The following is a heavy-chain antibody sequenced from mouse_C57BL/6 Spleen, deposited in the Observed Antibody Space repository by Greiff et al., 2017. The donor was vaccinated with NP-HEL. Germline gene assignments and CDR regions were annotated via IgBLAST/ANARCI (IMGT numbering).Heavy chain of an antibody. J-gene: IGHJ4*01. V-gene: IGHV1-62-2*01. Sequence: LVESGAELVKPGASVKLSCKASGYTFTEYTIHWVKQRSGQGLEWIGWFYPGSGSIKYNEKFKDKATLTADKSSSTVYMELSRLTSEDSAVYFCARHASHYYGSSYDYAMDYWGQGTSVTVSS. CDR3: ARHASHYYGSSYDYAMDY. CDR2: FYPGSGSI. D-gene: IGHD1-1*01. CDR1: GYTFTEYT.